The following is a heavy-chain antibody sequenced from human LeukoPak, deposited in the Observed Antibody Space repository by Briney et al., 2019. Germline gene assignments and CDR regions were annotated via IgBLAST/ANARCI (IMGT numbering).Heavy chain of an antibody. J-gene: IGHJ6*02. CDR1: GYTFTSYD. Sequence: ASVTVSCKASGYTFTSYDINWVRQAPGQGLEWMGWMNPNSGNTGYAQKFQGRVTMTRNTSISTAYMELSSLRSEDTAVYYCARYDLGYCSSTSCSSDGMDVWGQGTTVTVSS. D-gene: IGHD2-2*01. CDR2: MNPNSGNT. V-gene: IGHV1-8*01. CDR3: ARYDLGYCSSTSCSSDGMDV.